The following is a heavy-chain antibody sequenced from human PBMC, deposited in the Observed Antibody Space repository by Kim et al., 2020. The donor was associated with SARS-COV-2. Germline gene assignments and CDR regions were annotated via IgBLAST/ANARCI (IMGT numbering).Heavy chain of an antibody. CDR2: ITNSGHYA. D-gene: IGHD6-19*01. CDR3: ARDPAYTLGWSGVSGHYLDA. Sequence: GGSLRLSCTASGFTFGDFYMSWIRQAPGKGLEWISYITNSGHYAAYSFSVKGRFTVSRDNAKNSLYLQMTSLRPDDTAIYYCARDPAYTLGWSGVSGHYLDAWGQGVLVTVSS. J-gene: IGHJ4*02. CDR1: GFTFGDFY. V-gene: IGHV3-11*05.